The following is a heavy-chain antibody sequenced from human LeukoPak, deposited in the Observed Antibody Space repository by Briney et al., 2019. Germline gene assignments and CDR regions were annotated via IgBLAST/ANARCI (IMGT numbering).Heavy chain of an antibody. CDR1: GFTFSSYA. CDR2: ISGSGGST. CDR3: AKESKAVAGTNY. J-gene: IGHJ4*02. Sequence: GGSLRLSCAASGFTFSSYAMSWVRQAPGKWLEWVSVISGSGGSTYYADSVKGRFTISRDNSKNTLYPQMNSLRAEDTAVYYCAKESKAVAGTNYWGQGTLVTVSS. V-gene: IGHV3-23*01. D-gene: IGHD6-19*01.